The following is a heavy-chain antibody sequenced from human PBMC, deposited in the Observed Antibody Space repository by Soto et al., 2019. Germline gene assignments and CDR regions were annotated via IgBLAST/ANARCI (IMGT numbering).Heavy chain of an antibody. CDR3: ARGYCSGGSCSQVGAFDI. Sequence: QVQLVESGGGVVQPGRSLRLSCAASGFTFSSYGMHWFRQAPGKGLEWVAVIWYDGSNKYYADSVKGRFTISRDNSKNTLYLHMISLRAEDTAVYYCARGYCSGGSCSQVGAFDIWGQGTMVTVSS. D-gene: IGHD2-15*01. J-gene: IGHJ3*02. V-gene: IGHV3-33*01. CDR1: GFTFSSYG. CDR2: IWYDGSNK.